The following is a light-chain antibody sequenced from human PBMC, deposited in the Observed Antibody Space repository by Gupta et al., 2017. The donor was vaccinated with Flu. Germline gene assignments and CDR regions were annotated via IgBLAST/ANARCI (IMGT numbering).Light chain of an antibody. CDR3: LLSYSGARV. J-gene: IGLJ3*02. CDR1: TGDVTSDHY. Sequence: QAVVTQEPSLTVSPAGTVTLTSASSTGDVTSDHYPYWFQQKPGQAPRTLLYDATKRHSLTPARFSGSLLGGKAALTLSGAQPEDDAEYYCLLSYSGARVFGGGTKLTV. V-gene: IGLV7-46*01. CDR2: DAT.